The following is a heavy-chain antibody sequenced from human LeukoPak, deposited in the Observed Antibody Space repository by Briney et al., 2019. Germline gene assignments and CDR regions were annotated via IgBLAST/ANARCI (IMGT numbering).Heavy chain of an antibody. D-gene: IGHD2-8*01. CDR2: ISAYNGNT. V-gene: IGHV1-18*01. Sequence: ASVKVSCKASGYTFTSYGISWVRQAPGQGLEWMGWISAYNGNTNYAQKLQGRVTMTTDTSASTAYMELRSLRSDDTAVYYCAREECSIGVCYPSGYWGQGTLVTVSS. CDR1: GYTFTSYG. J-gene: IGHJ4*02. CDR3: AREECSIGVCYPSGY.